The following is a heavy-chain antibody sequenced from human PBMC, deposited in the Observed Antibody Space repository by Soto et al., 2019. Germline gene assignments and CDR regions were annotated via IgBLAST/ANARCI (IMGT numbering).Heavy chain of an antibody. V-gene: IGHV1-18*01. CDR1: GYIFINYG. D-gene: IGHD3-10*01. CDR3: ARSAEVVDGDDY. Sequence: QVQLVQSGAEVKKPGASVKVSCKASGYIFINYGISWVRQAPGQGLESMGWINSYNGNTNSAQNVQSRVTMTTDTSTNLAYMELRSLTADDTAVYYCARSAEVVDGDDYWGQGTLVTVSS. J-gene: IGHJ4*02. CDR2: INSYNGNT.